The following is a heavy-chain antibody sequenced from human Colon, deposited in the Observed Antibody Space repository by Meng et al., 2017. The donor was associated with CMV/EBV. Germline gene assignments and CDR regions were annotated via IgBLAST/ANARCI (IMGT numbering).Heavy chain of an antibody. Sequence: ASVKVSCKASGYVFSAYDIHWVRQATGQGLEWMGWMNPNSGDTGYAQKFLGRVTMTWDTSRGTAYLELGSLRSEDTAIYYCARGPLSGWQPDWGQGTLVAVSS. J-gene: IGHJ4*02. V-gene: IGHV1-8*01. D-gene: IGHD6-19*01. CDR1: GYVFSAYD. CDR2: MNPNSGDT. CDR3: ARGPLSGWQPD.